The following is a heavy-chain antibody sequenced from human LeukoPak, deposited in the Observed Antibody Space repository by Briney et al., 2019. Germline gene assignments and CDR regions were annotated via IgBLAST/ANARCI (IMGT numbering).Heavy chain of an antibody. CDR1: GGSISSGGYY. J-gene: IGHJ5*02. CDR2: IYYSGST. Sequence: TSQTLSLTCTVSGGSISSGGYYWSWIRRHPGKGLEWIGYIYYSGSTYYNPSLKSRVTISVDTSKNQFSLKLSSVTAADTAVYYCARTYSSGWYVWFDPWGQGTLVTVSS. V-gene: IGHV4-31*03. CDR3: ARTYSSGWYVWFDP. D-gene: IGHD6-19*01.